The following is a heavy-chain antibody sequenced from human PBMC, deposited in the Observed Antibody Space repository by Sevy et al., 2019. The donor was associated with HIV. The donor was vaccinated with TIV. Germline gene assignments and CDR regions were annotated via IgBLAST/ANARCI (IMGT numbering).Heavy chain of an antibody. D-gene: IGHD7-27*01. J-gene: IGHJ3*02. CDR1: GFTFSSYA. V-gene: IGHV3-53*01. CDR3: ARNELGDAFDI. CDR2: IYSGGST. Sequence: GGSLRLSCAASGFTFSSYAMSWVRQAPGKGLEWVSVIYSGGSTYYADSVKGRFTISRDNSKNTLYLQMNSLRAEDTAMYYCARNELGDAFDIWGQGTMVTVSS.